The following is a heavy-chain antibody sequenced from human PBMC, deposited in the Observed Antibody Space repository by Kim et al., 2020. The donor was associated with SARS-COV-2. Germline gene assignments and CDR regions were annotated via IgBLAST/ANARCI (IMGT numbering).Heavy chain of an antibody. Sequence: GGSLRLSCAASGFTFSSYGMHWVRQAPGKGLEWVAVISYDGSNKYYADSVKGRFTISRDNSKNTLYLQMNSLRAEDTAVYYCARDSHYYGSGSYPIDYWGQGTLVTVSS. D-gene: IGHD3-10*01. CDR2: ISYDGSNK. CDR3: ARDSHYYGSGSYPIDY. V-gene: IGHV3-33*05. J-gene: IGHJ4*02. CDR1: GFTFSSYG.